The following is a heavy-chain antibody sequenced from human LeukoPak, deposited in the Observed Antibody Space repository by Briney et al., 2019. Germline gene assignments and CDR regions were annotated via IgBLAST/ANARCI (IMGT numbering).Heavy chain of an antibody. CDR1: GYTFTSHY. D-gene: IGHD5-12*01. J-gene: IGHJ4*02. Sequence: ASVKVSCKASGYTFTSHYMHWVRQAPGQGLEWMGIINPSGGSTSYAQKFQGRVTTTRDTSTSTVYMELSSLRSEDTAVYYCARVGGWLRFNYWGQGTLVTVSS. CDR2: INPSGGST. V-gene: IGHV1-46*01. CDR3: ARVGGWLRFNY.